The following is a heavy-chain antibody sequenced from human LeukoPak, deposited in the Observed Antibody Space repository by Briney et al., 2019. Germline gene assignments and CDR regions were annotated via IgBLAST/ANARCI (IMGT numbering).Heavy chain of an antibody. D-gene: IGHD6-13*01. V-gene: IGHV1-2*02. CDR3: VRALGIAAPYYYYYMDV. CDR2: INPNSGGT. CDR1: GYTFTGYY. Sequence: GASVKVSCKASGYTFTGYYMHWVRQAPGQGLEWMGWINPNSGGTNYAQKFQGRVTMTRDTSISTAYMELSRLRSDDTAVYYCVRALGIAAPYYYYYMDVWGKGTTVTVSS. J-gene: IGHJ6*03.